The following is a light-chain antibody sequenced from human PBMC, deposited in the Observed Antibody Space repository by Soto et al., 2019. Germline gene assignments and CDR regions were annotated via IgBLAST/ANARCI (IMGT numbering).Light chain of an antibody. V-gene: IGKV3-11*01. CDR2: DAS. J-gene: IGKJ5*01. Sequence: EIVLTQSPATLSSSPGERATLSCRASQSVSSYLAWYQQKPGQAPRLLIYDASNRATGIPARFSGSGSVTDCTLTISSLEPEDFAVYYCQQRSNWPTFGQGTRLEIK. CDR3: QQRSNWPT. CDR1: QSVSSY.